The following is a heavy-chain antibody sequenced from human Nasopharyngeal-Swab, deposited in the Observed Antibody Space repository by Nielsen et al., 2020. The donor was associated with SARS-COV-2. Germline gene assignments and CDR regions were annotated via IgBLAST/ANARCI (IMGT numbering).Heavy chain of an antibody. CDR3: AKDLDIVGATSADY. V-gene: IGHV3-23*01. J-gene: IGHJ4*02. Sequence: GESLTISCAASGFTFSSYAMSWVRQAPGKGLEWVSVISVSGGSTYYADSVKGRFTISRDNSKNTLSLQMNSLRAEDTAVYYCAKDLDIVGATSADYWGQGTLVTVSS. CDR2: ISVSGGST. D-gene: IGHD1-26*01. CDR1: GFTFSSYA.